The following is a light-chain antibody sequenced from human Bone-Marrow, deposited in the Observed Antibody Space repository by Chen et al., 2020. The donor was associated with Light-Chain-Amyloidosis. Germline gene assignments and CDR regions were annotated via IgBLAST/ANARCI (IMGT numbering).Light chain of an antibody. CDR3: QTWGTGYVV. Sequence: QAVLTQSSSASASLGASVKLTCTLSSGHSNYVIAWHQQQPERGLRYLLKVNSDGSHSRGDGIPDRFSGASSGAERYLTISSLQSEDEADYYCQTWGTGYVVFGGGTKLTVL. J-gene: IGLJ2*01. CDR1: SGHSNYV. CDR2: VNSDGSH. V-gene: IGLV4-69*01.